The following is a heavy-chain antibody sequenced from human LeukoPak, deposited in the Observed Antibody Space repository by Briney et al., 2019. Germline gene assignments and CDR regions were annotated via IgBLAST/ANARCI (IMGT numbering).Heavy chain of an antibody. CDR2: IYYSGST. CDR1: GASISSYY. Sequence: PSETLSLTCTVSGASISSYYWSWIRQPPGKGLEWIGYIYYSGSTNYNPSLKSRVTISVDTSKNQFSLKLSSVTAADTAVYYCARVRGSGYDPYYYYGMDVWGQGTTVTVSS. V-gene: IGHV4-59*01. CDR3: ARVRGSGYDPYYYYGMDV. D-gene: IGHD5-12*01. J-gene: IGHJ6*02.